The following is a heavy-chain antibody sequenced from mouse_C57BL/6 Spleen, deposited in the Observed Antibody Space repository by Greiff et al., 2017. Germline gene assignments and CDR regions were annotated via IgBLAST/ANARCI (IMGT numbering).Heavy chain of an antibody. CDR1: GYTFTDYY. D-gene: IGHD1-1*01. CDR2: INPNNGGT. J-gene: IGHJ2*01. CDR3: ARSYYYGPLSY. Sequence: EVQLQQSGPELVKPGASVKISCKASGYTFTDYYMNWVKQSHGKSLEWIGDINPNNGGTSYNQKFKGKATLTVDKSSSTAYMELRSLTSEDSAVYYCARSYYYGPLSYWGQGTTLTVSS. V-gene: IGHV1-26*01.